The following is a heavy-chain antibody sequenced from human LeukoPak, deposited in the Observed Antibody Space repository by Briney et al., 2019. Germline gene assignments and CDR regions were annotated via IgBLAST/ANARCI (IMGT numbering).Heavy chain of an antibody. CDR3: AKRGVVIRVFLVGFHKEAYYFDS. D-gene: IGHD3-10*01. Sequence: GGSLRLSCAASGFTFSSYWMSWVRQAPGKGLEWVANIKEDGSEKYYVDSVKGRFTISRDNAKNSLYLQMNSLRAEDTAVYFCAKRGVVIRVFLVGFHKEAYYFDSWGQGALVTVSS. CDR1: GFTFSSYW. V-gene: IGHV3-7*03. CDR2: IKEDGSEK. J-gene: IGHJ4*02.